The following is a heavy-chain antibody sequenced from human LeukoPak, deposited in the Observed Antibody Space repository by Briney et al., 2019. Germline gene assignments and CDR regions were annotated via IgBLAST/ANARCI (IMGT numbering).Heavy chain of an antibody. CDR2: IKQDGSET. J-gene: IGHJ4*02. CDR3: AVLRPAAMSPIDY. Sequence: GGSLRLSCAASGFTFSSSWMTWVRQAPGKGLEWVANIKQDGSETYYVDSVKGRFTISRDNAKNSLYLQMNSLRAEDTAVYYCAVLRPAAMSPIDYWGQGTLVTVSS. V-gene: IGHV3-7*01. D-gene: IGHD2-2*01. CDR1: GFTFSSSW.